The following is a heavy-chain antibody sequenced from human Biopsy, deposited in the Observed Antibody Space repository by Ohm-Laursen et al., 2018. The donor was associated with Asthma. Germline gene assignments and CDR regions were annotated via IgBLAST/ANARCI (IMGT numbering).Heavy chain of an antibody. CDR2: ITGSGGFT. V-gene: IGHV3-23*01. Sequence: GTLSLTCAVSGGSINSSTWWSWVRQPPGKGLEWASSITGSGGFTYYADSVKGRFTISRDKSENTLYLQMNSLTAEDTAVYHCAKDERSYYGSDSKYMQPVSLGDWGQGTLVIVSA. J-gene: IGHJ4*02. CDR1: GGSINSST. D-gene: IGHD2-21*01. CDR3: AKDERSYYGSDSKYMQPVSLGD.